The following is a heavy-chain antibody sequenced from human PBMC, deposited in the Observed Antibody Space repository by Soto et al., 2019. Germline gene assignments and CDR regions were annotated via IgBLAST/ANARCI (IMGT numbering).Heavy chain of an antibody. D-gene: IGHD2-21*02. CDR3: ASGVGDDSAYYFDY. J-gene: IGHJ4*02. CDR2: IYYSGRT. Sequence: QVQLQESGPGLVESSQTLSLTCTVSGVSISSGGYYWGWIRPHPGKGLEWIGNIYYSGRTYHNPSLKSRLLMSVDTAKSHFSLNLHSVTAADTAMYFCASGVGDDSAYYFDYWCQGVLVTVSS. CDR1: GVSISSGGYY. V-gene: IGHV4-31*03.